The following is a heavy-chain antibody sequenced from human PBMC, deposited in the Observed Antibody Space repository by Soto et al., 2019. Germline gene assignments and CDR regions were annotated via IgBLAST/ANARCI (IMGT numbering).Heavy chain of an antibody. V-gene: IGHV3-21*06. CDR1: GFTFTRYS. J-gene: IGHJ4*02. CDR3: ARESEDLTSNFDY. Sequence: LSCSASGFTFTRYSMNWVRQAPGKGLEWVSSISSTTNYIYYGDSMKGRFTISRDNAKNSLYLEMNSLRAEDTAVYYCARESEDLTSNFDYWGQGTLVTVSS. CDR2: ISSTTNYI.